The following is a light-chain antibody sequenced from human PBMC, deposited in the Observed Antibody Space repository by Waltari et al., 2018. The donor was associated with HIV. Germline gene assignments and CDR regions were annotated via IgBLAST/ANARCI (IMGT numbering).Light chain of an antibody. V-gene: IGLV2-14*01. CDR3: SSFTGTTALV. CDR1: SSDIGGYKY. CDR2: EVN. J-gene: IGLJ3*02. Sequence: QSALTQPASVSGSPGQSITISCPGTSSDIGGYKYLSWFQQHPDKAPKLIIYEVNNRPSEISNRFSGSKSGNTASLTISELQAEDEGDYYCSSFTGTTALVFGGGTKVTVL.